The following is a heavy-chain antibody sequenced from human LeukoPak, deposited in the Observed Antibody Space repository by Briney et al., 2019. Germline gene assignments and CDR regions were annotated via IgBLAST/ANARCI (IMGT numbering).Heavy chain of an antibody. D-gene: IGHD3-16*01. V-gene: IGHV3-30*03. J-gene: IGHJ2*01. CDR2: IGDTGRAK. Sequence: LAGGSLRLSCAASGFTFSRHGMHWVRQAPGKGLEWVAVIGDTGRAKYYADSVEGRFTASRDNSKNTLYLEMNSLRDDDTALYYCAREAAWGNWYFDLWGRGTLVTVSS. CDR1: GFTFSRHG. CDR3: AREAAWGNWYFDL.